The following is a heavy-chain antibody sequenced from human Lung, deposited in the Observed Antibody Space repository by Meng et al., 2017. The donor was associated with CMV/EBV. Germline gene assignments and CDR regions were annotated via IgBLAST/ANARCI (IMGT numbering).Heavy chain of an antibody. V-gene: IGHV1-2*02. J-gene: IGHJ6*02. CDR1: GYTFTGYY. D-gene: IGHD6-6*01. CDR2: INPNSGGT. CDR3: ARGGGYSGTSAYGMDV. Sequence: ASXXVSXKASGYTFTGYYMHWVRQAPGQGLEWMGWINPNSGGTNYAQKFQGRVTMTRDTSISTAYMELSRLRSDDTAVYYCARGGGYSGTSAYGMDVWGQGTTVTVSS.